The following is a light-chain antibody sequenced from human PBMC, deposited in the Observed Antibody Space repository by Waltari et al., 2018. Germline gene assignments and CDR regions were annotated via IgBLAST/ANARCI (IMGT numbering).Light chain of an antibody. J-gene: IGKJ3*01. CDR2: WAS. CDR3: QQYYSAPFT. V-gene: IGKV4-1*01. CDR1: QTIFYSSKNKNY. Sequence: DIVMTQSPDSLAVSLGERATIHFKSSQTIFYSSKNKNYLAWYQQKPGQPPKLLIYWASTRESGVPDRFSGSGSGTDFTLTVSSLQAEDVAVYYCQQYYSAPFTFGPGTKVDI.